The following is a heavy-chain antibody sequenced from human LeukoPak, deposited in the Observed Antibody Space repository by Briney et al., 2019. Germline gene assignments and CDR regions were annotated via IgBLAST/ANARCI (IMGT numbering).Heavy chain of an antibody. V-gene: IGHV3-23*01. Sequence: GGSLRLSCAASGFTFSSYAISWVRQAPGKGLEWVSAISGSGGSTYYADSVKGRFTISRDNSKNTLYLQMNSLRAEDTAVYYCAKDLQTFHDYSIKRDWFDPWGQGTLVTVSS. J-gene: IGHJ5*02. CDR3: AKDLQTFHDYSIKRDWFDP. CDR1: GFTFSSYA. D-gene: IGHD4-11*01. CDR2: ISGSGGST.